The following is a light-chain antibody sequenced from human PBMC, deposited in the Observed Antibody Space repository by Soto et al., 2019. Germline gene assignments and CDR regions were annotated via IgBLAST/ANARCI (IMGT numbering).Light chain of an antibody. V-gene: IGLV1-40*01. Sequence: QSVLTQPPSVSGAPGQRITISCTGSSSTIGAGHDVHWYQQLPGTAPKLLIYANTNRPSGVPDRFSGSKSGTSASLAITGLQAEXXXXYYCQSYDISLSGWVFGGGTKLTVL. J-gene: IGLJ3*02. CDR2: ANT. CDR3: QSYDISLSGWV. CDR1: SSTIGAGHD.